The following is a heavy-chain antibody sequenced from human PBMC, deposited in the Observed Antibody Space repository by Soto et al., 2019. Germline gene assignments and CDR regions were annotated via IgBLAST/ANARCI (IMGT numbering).Heavy chain of an antibody. D-gene: IGHD3-22*01. CDR2: INAGNGKT. CDR3: ARGDYYDIHDY. V-gene: IGHV1-3*01. CDR1: GYIFTNYA. J-gene: IGHJ4*02. Sequence: QVQLVQSGAEVKKPGASVKVSCKASGYIFTNYAIHWVRQAPGQRLEWMGWINAGNGKTKYSQKFQGRVTITRDTTASTAYMELSSLRSEDTAVYYCARGDYYDIHDYWGQGTLVTVSS.